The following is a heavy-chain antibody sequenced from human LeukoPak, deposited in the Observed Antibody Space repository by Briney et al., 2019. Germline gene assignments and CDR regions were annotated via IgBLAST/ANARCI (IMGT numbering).Heavy chain of an antibody. Sequence: PSQTLSLTCTVSGGSISSGASDWGWIRQHPKRGLEWVGYINHSGSTYYNPSLGSRVTMSVDTSKNQFSLKLSSVTAADSAVYYCARAARQGFTMIVVPFFYFDLWGRGTLVTVSS. CDR1: GGSISSGASD. D-gene: IGHD3-22*01. CDR2: INHSGST. V-gene: IGHV4-31*03. J-gene: IGHJ2*01. CDR3: ARAARQGFTMIVVPFFYFDL.